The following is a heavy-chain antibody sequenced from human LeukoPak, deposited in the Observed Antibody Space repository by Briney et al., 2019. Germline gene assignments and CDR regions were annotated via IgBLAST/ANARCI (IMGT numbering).Heavy chain of an antibody. CDR1: GGSFSGYY. Sequence: SETLSLTCAVYGGSFSGYYWSWIRQPPGKGLEWIGEINHSGSTNYNPALKSQVTISVDTSKNQFSLKLSSVTVADTAVYYCARTSYYGPSFYFDFWGQGTLVTVSS. CDR2: INHSGST. J-gene: IGHJ4*02. CDR3: ARTSYYGPSFYFDF. D-gene: IGHD1-26*01. V-gene: IGHV4-34*01.